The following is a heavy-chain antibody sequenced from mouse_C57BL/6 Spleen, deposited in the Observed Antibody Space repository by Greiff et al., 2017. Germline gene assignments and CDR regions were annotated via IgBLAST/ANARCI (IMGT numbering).Heavy chain of an antibody. CDR2: INPNNGGT. V-gene: IGHV1-26*01. CDR1: GYTFTDYY. Sequence: EVQLQQSGPELVKPGASVKISCKASGYTFTDYYMNWVKQSHGKSLEWIGDINPNNGGTSYNQKFKGKATLTVDKSSSTAYMELRSLTSEDSAVYYCARLGRLYAMDYWGQGTSVTVSS. D-gene: IGHD4-1*01. J-gene: IGHJ4*01. CDR3: ARLGRLYAMDY.